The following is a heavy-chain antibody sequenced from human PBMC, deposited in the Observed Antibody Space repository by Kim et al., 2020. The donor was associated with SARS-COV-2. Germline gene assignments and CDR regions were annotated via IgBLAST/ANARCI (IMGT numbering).Heavy chain of an antibody. CDR1: GYTFTSYY. CDR3: ARVQDGSGSYYSNWFDP. D-gene: IGHD3-10*01. Sequence: ASVKVSCKASGYTFTSYYMHWVRQAPGQGLEWMGIINPSGGSTSYAQKFQGRVTMTRDTSTSTVYMELSSLRSEDTAVYYCARVQDGSGSYYSNWFDPWGQGTLVTVSS. CDR2: INPSGGST. J-gene: IGHJ5*02. V-gene: IGHV1-46*01.